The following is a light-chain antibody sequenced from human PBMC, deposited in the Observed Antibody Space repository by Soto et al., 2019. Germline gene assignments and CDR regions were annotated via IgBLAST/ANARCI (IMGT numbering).Light chain of an antibody. Sequence: AIQMTQSPSSLSASVGDRVTITCRASQGSRNDLGWYQQKPGKAPKLLIYGSSTLQSGVPSRFSGSGSGTDFTLTISSLQPEDVATYYCLQDDTDPLTFGGGTNVES. CDR3: LQDDTDPLT. J-gene: IGKJ4*01. V-gene: IGKV1-6*01. CDR2: GSS. CDR1: QGSRND.